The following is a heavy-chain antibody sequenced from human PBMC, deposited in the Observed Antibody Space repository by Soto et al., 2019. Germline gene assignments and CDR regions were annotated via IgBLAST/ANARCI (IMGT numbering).Heavy chain of an antibody. J-gene: IGHJ4*02. V-gene: IGHV3-53*01. CDR3: ARAGVTPDFFDY. CDR1: GFSVRTNY. CDR2: FESGGSI. D-gene: IGHD2-21*02. Sequence: GGSLRLSCAASGFSVRTNYMSWVRQAPGKGLEWVSVFESGGSIYYADSVKGRFIISRDYARNTVDLQLNSLRADDTAVYYCARAGVTPDFFDYWGQGTLVTVSS.